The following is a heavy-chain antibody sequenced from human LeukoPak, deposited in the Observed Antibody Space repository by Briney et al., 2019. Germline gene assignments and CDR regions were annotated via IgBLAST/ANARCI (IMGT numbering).Heavy chain of an antibody. V-gene: IGHV3-74*01. D-gene: IGHD7-27*01. CDR2: ISSDGRTT. CDR1: GFTFSSYW. J-gene: IGHJ4*02. CDR3: ARDLTGPNDY. Sequence: PGGSLRLSCAASGFTFSSYWMHWVRQAPGKGLVWVSRISSDGRTTDYADSVKGRFTISRDNAKNTLYLQMTSLRAEDTAVYYCARDLTGPNDYWGQGTLVTVSS.